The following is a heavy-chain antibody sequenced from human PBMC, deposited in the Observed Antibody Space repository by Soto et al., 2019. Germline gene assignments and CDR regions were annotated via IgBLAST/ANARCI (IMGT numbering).Heavy chain of an antibody. Sequence: SETLSLTFTVSGGSISSYYWSWIRQPPGKGLEWIGYIYYSGSTNYNPSLKSRVTISVDTSKNQFSLKLSSVTAADTAVYYCARSAGWNRNWFDPWGQGTLVTVSS. CDR2: IYYSGST. CDR1: GGSISSYY. D-gene: IGHD1-1*01. CDR3: ARSAGWNRNWFDP. V-gene: IGHV4-59*01. J-gene: IGHJ5*02.